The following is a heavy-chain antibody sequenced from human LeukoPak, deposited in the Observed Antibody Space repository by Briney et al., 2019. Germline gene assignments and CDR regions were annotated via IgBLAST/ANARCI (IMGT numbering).Heavy chain of an antibody. CDR3: AKSHYDILTGYHYYFDY. J-gene: IGHJ4*02. CDR1: GFTFSSYG. Sequence: GGSLRLSCAASGFTFSSYGMHWVRQAPGKGLEWVAVIWYDGSNKYYADSVKGRFTISRDNSKNTLYLQMNSLRAEDTAVYYCAKSHYDILTGYHYYFDYWGQGTLVTVSS. CDR2: IWYDGSNK. V-gene: IGHV3-30*02. D-gene: IGHD3-9*01.